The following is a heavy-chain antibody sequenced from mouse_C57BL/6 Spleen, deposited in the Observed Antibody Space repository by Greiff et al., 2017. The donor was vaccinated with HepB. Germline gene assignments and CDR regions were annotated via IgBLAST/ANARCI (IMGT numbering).Heavy chain of an antibody. Sequence: QVQLQQSGPELVKPGASVKISCKASGYAFSSSWMNWVKQRPGKGLEWIGRIYPGDGDTNYNGKFKGKATLTVDKSSSTAYMQLSSLTSEDSAVYLCARHYYGSSDEDWGQGTTLTVSS. CDR1: GYAFSSSW. D-gene: IGHD1-1*01. CDR3: ARHYYGSSDED. V-gene: IGHV1-82*01. CDR2: IYPGDGDT. J-gene: IGHJ2*01.